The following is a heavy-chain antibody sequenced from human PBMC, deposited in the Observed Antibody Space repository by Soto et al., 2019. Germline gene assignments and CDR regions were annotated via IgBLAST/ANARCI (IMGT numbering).Heavy chain of an antibody. J-gene: IGHJ4*02. CDR1: GFTFSNFR. D-gene: IGHD2-21*02. Sequence: LRLSCAASGFTFSNFRMNWIRQAPGKGLEWVSHIDGSGTAMSYVDSVKGRFTISRDNAKNSLYLEMTSLRDEDTAVYYCARQLYTVVTPQDYWGRGTLVTVSS. CDR3: ARQLYTVVTPQDY. CDR2: IDGSGTAM. V-gene: IGHV3-48*02.